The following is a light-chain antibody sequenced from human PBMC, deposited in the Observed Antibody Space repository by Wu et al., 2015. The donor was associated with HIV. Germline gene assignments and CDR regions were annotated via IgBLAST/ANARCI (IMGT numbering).Light chain of an antibody. Sequence: EIVMTQSPATLSVSPGERATLSCRASQSVSDNLAWYHQKPGQAPRLLIYGASTRATDIPARFSGSGSGTEFILTISSIQSEDSAVYYCQQYNNWPPWTFGQGTKVEIK. CDR3: QQYNNWPPWT. CDR2: GAS. CDR1: QSVSDN. V-gene: IGKV3-15*01. J-gene: IGKJ1*01.